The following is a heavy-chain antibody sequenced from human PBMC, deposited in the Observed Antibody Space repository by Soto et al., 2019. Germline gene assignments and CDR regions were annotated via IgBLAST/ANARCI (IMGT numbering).Heavy chain of an antibody. Sequence: GASVKVSCKASGGTFSSYTISWVRQAPGQGLEWMGRIIPILGIANYAQKFQGRVTITADKSTSTAYMELSSLRSEDTAVYYCARDYSRGLNWFDPWGQGTLVTVSS. D-gene: IGHD4-4*01. CDR1: GGTFSSYT. CDR3: ARDYSRGLNWFDP. V-gene: IGHV1-69*04. CDR2: IIPILGIA. J-gene: IGHJ5*02.